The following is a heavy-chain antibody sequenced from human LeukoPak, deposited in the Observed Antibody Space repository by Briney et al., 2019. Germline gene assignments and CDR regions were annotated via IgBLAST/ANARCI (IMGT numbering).Heavy chain of an antibody. CDR1: GYTFTSYG. Sequence: ASVKVSRKASGYTFTSYGISWVRQAPGQGLEWMGWISAYNGNTNYAQKLQGRVTMTTDTSTSTAYMELRSLRSDDTAVYYCARVVNEKAAVTLQWTREWFDPWGQGTLVTVSS. V-gene: IGHV1-18*01. CDR2: ISAYNGNT. D-gene: IGHD4-23*01. J-gene: IGHJ5*02. CDR3: ARVVNEKAAVTLQWTREWFDP.